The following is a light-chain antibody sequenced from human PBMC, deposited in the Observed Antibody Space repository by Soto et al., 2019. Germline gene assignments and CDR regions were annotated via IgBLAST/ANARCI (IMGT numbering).Light chain of an antibody. CDR2: EVS. J-gene: IGLJ1*01. Sequence: QSALTQPPSASGSPGQSVTISCTGTSSDISGYNYVSWYQQHPGKAPKLLIYEVSKRPSGVPDRFSGSKSGNTASLTVSGLQAEDEADYYCCSYAGSSTYYVFGTGTKLTVL. V-gene: IGLV2-8*01. CDR3: CSYAGSSTYYV. CDR1: SSDISGYNY.